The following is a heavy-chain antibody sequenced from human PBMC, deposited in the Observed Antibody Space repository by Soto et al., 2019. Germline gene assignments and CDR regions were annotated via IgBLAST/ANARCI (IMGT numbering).Heavy chain of an antibody. D-gene: IGHD6-13*01. Sequence: SETLSLTCTVSGGSISSSSYYWGWIRQPPGKGLEWIGYIYYSGSTNYNPSLKSRVTISVDTSKNQFSLKLSSVTAADTAVYYCARTVRAAGTVWFDPWGQGTLVTVSS. CDR3: ARTVRAAGTVWFDP. V-gene: IGHV4-61*05. CDR1: GGSISSSSYY. J-gene: IGHJ5*02. CDR2: IYYSGST.